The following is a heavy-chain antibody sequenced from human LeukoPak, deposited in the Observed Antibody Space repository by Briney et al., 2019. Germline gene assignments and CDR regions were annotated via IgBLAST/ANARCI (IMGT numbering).Heavy chain of an antibody. D-gene: IGHD1-26*01. CDR3: AKWELMQNQNAFDI. CDR1: GFTFSSYA. J-gene: IGHJ3*02. V-gene: IGHV3-23*01. CDR2: ISGGGTST. Sequence: GGSLRLSCAASGFTFSSYAMTWVRQAPGKGLEWVSVISGGGTSTYYADSVKGRFTISRDNFKNTLYLQMNSLRAEDTAVYYCAKWELMQNQNAFDIWGQGTMVTVSS.